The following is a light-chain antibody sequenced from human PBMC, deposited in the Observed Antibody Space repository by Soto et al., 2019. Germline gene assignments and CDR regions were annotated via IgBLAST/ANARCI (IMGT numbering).Light chain of an antibody. V-gene: IGLV1-40*01. CDR3: QSYDSSLSGYV. CDR1: SSNIGAGYD. CDR2: GNS. Sequence: PVLTQPPSVSGAPGQRVTISCTGSSSNIGAGYDVHWYQQLPGTAPKLLIYGNSNRPSGVPDRFSGSKSGTSASLAITGLQAEDEADYYCQSYDSSLSGYVFGTGTEVTVL. J-gene: IGLJ1*01.